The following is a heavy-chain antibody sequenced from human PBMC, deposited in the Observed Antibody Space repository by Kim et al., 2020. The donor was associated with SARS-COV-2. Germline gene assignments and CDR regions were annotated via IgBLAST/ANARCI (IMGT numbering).Heavy chain of an antibody. CDR1: GFTFSSYA. J-gene: IGHJ6*02. CDR3: ARDRQYYYGSGSYSTNYYYGLDV. D-gene: IGHD3-10*01. Sequence: GGSLRLSCAASGFTFSSYAMHWVRQAPGKGLEWVAVISNDGSNKHYADSVKGRFTISRDNSKNTLYLQMNSLRAEDTAVHYCARDRQYYYGSGSYSTNYYYGLDVWGQGTTVTVSS. CDR2: ISNDGSNK. V-gene: IGHV3-30*04.